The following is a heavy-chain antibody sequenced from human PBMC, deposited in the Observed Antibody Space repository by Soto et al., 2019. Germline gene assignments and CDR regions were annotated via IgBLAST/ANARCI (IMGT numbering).Heavy chain of an antibody. D-gene: IGHD3-22*01. CDR2: INAGNGNT. CDR1: GYTFTSYA. CDR3: ARTSGYYLYDY. Sequence: QVQLVQSGAEEKKPGASVKVSCKASGYTFTSYAMHWVRQAPGQRLEWMGWINAGNGNTKYSQKFQGRVTITRDTAYMELSSLRSEDTAVYYCARTSGYYLYDYWGQGTLVTVSS. J-gene: IGHJ4*02. V-gene: IGHV1-3*05.